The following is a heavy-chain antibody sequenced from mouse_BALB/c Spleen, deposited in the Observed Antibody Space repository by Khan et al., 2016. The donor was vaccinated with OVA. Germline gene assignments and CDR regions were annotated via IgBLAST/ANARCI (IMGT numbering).Heavy chain of an antibody. D-gene: IGHD2-4*01. CDR1: GYSITSEYT. Sequence: DVKLQESGPGLVKPSQSLSLTCTVTGYSITSEYTWNWIRQFPGNKLEWMGFISYSGNTRYNPSLKSRISITRDTSKNQFFLQLNSVISEDTATYYCARKDYYDYDPFPYWGQGTLVTVSA. CDR2: ISYSGNT. J-gene: IGHJ3*01. V-gene: IGHV3-2*02. CDR3: ARKDYYDYDPFPY.